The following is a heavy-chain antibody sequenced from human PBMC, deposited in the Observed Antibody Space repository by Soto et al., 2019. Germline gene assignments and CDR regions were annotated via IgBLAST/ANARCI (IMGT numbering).Heavy chain of an antibody. CDR1: GGSISSYY. Sequence: PSETLSLTCTVSGGSISSYYWSWIRQPPGRGLEWIGYIYYSGSTNYNPSLKSRVTISVDTSKNQFSLKLSSVTAADTAVYYCARVTDSGSYPEPPDFDYWGQGTLVTVSS. CDR2: IYYSGST. CDR3: ARVTDSGSYPEPPDFDY. V-gene: IGHV4-59*01. J-gene: IGHJ4*02. D-gene: IGHD1-26*01.